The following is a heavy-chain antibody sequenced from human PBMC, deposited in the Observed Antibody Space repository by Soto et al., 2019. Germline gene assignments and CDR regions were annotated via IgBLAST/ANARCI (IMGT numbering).Heavy chain of an antibody. Sequence: GGSLRLSCTASGFTFTSYGMGWVRQAPGKGLQWVSTIRGDGGQTHYTDSVKGRFSISRDDSKNTVYLQMDSLRAEDTAMYFCARDVGLDSDDFFAYWGQGTQVTVSS. D-gene: IGHD3-9*01. CDR2: IRGDGGQT. CDR1: GFTFTSYG. CDR3: ARDVGLDSDDFFAY. J-gene: IGHJ4*02. V-gene: IGHV3-23*01.